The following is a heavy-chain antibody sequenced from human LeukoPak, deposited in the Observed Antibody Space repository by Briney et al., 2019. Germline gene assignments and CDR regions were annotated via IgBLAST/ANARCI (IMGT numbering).Heavy chain of an antibody. J-gene: IGHJ4*02. CDR1: GFTFSDYY. Sequence: SGVSLRLSCAASGFTFSDYYMTWIRQAPGKGLEWLSYFSGTSSPRNSAESVKGRFTISRDNAENSLYLQMNSLRAEDTAVYYCARVELTAAAGTYDYWGQGTLVTVSS. V-gene: IGHV3-11*06. CDR3: ARVELTAAAGTYDY. CDR2: FSGTSSPR. D-gene: IGHD6-13*01.